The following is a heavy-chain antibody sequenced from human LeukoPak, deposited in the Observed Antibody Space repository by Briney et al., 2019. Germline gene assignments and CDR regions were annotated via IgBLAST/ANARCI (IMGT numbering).Heavy chain of an antibody. Sequence: VASVKVSCKTSGGTFTSYAITWVRQAPGQGLEWMGKIIPISGTTNYAQKFQGRVTITRNTSISTAYMELSSLRSEDTAVYYCARTRGWRWLFPLDYWGQGTLVTVSS. CDR3: ARTRGWRWLFPLDY. D-gene: IGHD3-22*01. V-gene: IGHV1-69*05. CDR2: IIPISGTT. J-gene: IGHJ4*02. CDR1: GGTFTSYA.